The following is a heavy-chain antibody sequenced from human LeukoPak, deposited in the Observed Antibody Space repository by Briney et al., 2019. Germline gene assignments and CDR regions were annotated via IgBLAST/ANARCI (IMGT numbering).Heavy chain of an antibody. V-gene: IGHV3-13*04. CDR2: IGLAGDT. J-gene: IGHJ3*02. CDR3: ARDSQYRVFDI. D-gene: IGHD3-16*02. Sequence: GRSLRLSCAASGFTFSNYGMHWVRQATGKGLEWVSGIGLAGDTYYLGSVKGRFTISRENAKNSLYLQMNSLRAGDTAVYYCARDSQYRVFDIWGQGTMVTVSS. CDR1: GFTFSNYG.